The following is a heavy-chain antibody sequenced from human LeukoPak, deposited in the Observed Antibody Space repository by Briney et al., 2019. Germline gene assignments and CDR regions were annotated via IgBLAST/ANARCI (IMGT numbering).Heavy chain of an antibody. CDR2: IYYSGST. D-gene: IGHD6-19*01. CDR3: ARGVAVAGTDYYYYMDV. Sequence: PSETLSLTCTVSGGSISSYYWSWIRQPPGKGLEWIGYIYYSGSTNYNPSLKSRVTISVDTSKNQFSLKVSSVTAADTAVYYCARGVAVAGTDYYYYMDVWGKGTTVTVSS. J-gene: IGHJ6*03. CDR1: GGSISSYY. V-gene: IGHV4-59*01.